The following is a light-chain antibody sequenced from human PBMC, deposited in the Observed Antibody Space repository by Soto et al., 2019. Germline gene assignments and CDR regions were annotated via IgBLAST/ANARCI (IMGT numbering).Light chain of an antibody. J-gene: IGLJ2*01. CDR2: EVS. CDR3: SSYTSSSLVV. CDR1: SSDVGGYNY. Sequence: QSVLTQPASVSGSPGQSITISCTGTSSDVGGYNYVSWYQQHPGKAAKLMIYEVSNRPSGVSNRFSGSKSGNTASLTISGLQAEDEADYYCSSYTSSSLVVFGGGTKVTVL. V-gene: IGLV2-14*01.